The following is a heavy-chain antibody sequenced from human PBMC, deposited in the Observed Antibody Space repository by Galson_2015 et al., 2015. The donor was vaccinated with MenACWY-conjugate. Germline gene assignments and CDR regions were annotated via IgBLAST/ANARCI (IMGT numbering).Heavy chain of an antibody. J-gene: IGHJ4*02. CDR2: TYYRSKWYN. V-gene: IGHV6-1*01. Sequence: CAISGDSVSSNSAAWNWIRQSPSRGLEWLGRTYYRSKWYNDYAVSVKSRITINPDTSKNQFSLQLNSVTPEDTAVYYCARARKGQLLYKGALDYWGQGTLVTVSS. CDR1: GDSVSSNSAA. D-gene: IGHD2-2*02. CDR3: ARARKGQLLYKGALDY.